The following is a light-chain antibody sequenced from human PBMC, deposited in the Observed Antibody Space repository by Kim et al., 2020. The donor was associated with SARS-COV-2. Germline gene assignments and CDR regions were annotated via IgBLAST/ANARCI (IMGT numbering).Light chain of an antibody. Sequence: TARLARAGNSNNVGNQGAAWLQQHQGHPPKLLSYRNNNRPSGISERFSASRSGNTASLTITGLQPEDEADYYCSAWDSSLSAWVFGGGTQLTVL. V-gene: IGLV10-54*04. J-gene: IGLJ3*02. CDR3: SAWDSSLSAWV. CDR2: RNN. CDR1: SNNVGNQG.